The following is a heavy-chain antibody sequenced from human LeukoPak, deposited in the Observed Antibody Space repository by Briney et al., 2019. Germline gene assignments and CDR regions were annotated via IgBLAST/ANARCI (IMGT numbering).Heavy chain of an antibody. CDR2: IIGDGSGT. CDR3: AKGGPSSGWYHFDY. D-gene: IGHD6-19*01. Sequence: PGGSLRLSCTASGLAFSSYWMHWVRQAPGKGLVWVSRIIGDGSGTNYADSVKGRFTISRDNAKNTLYLQMNSLRGEDTAVYYCAKGGPSSGWYHFDYWGQGTLVTVSS. CDR1: GLAFSSYW. J-gene: IGHJ4*02. V-gene: IGHV3-74*01.